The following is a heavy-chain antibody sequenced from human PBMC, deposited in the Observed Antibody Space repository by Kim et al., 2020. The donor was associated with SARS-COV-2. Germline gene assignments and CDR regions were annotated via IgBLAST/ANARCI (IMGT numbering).Heavy chain of an antibody. V-gene: IGHV4-59*08. CDR2: IYYSGST. CDR1: GGSISSYY. D-gene: IGHD3-9*01. J-gene: IGHJ6*03. CDR3: ASARSDHDILTGQYYYYMDV. Sequence: SETLSLTCTVSGGSISSYYWSWIRQPPGKGLEWIGYIYYSGSTNYNPSLKSRVTISVDTSKNQFSLKLSSVTAADTAVYYCASARSDHDILTGQYYYYMDVWGKGTTVTVSS.